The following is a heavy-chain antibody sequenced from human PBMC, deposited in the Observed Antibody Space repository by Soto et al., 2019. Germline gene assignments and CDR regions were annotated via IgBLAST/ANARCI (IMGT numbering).Heavy chain of an antibody. CDR3: ARDHQEHRWGFYYYYGMDV. Sequence: SETLSLTCTVSGGSISSYYWSWIRQPPGKGLEWIGYIYYSGSTNYNPSLKSRVTISVDTSKNQFSLKLSSVTAADTAVYYCARDHQEHRWGFYYYYGMDVWGQGTTVTVSS. J-gene: IGHJ6*02. CDR2: IYYSGST. CDR1: GGSISSYY. D-gene: IGHD3-16*01. V-gene: IGHV4-59*01.